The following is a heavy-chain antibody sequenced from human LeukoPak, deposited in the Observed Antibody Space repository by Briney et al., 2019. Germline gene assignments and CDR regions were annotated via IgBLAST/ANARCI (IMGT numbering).Heavy chain of an antibody. CDR3: ARTSQLLWFGESFDY. CDR1: GYTFTGYY. J-gene: IGHJ4*02. Sequence: ASVKVSCKASGYTFTGYYMHWVRQAPGQGLEWMGWINPNSGGTNYAQKFQGRVTMTRDTSISTACMELSRLRSDDTAVYYCARTSQLLWFGESFDYWGQGTLVTVSS. CDR2: INPNSGGT. V-gene: IGHV1-2*02. D-gene: IGHD3-10*01.